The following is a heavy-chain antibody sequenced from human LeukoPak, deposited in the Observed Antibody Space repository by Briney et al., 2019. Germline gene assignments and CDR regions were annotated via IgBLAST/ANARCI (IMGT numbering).Heavy chain of an antibody. CDR1: GGTFSSYA. CDR3: ARVKASIVVVVAAGVLGMDV. J-gene: IGHJ6*02. Sequence: SVKVSCKASGGTFSSYAISWVRQAPGQGLEWMGRIIPILGIANYAQKFQGRVTITADKSTSTAYMELSSLRSEDTAVYYCARVKASIVVVVAAGVLGMDVWGQGTTVTVSS. CDR2: IIPILGIA. V-gene: IGHV1-69*04. D-gene: IGHD2-15*01.